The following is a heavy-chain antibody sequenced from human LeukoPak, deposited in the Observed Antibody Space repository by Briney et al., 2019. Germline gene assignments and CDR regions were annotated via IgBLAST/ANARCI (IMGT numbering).Heavy chain of an antibody. CDR2: INSDGSST. CDR3: ARAKVVGSHMIVVWEAGLDY. Sequence: GGSLRLSCAASGFTFSSYWMHWVRQAPGKGLVWVSRINSDGSSTSYADSVKGRFTISRDNAKNTLYLQMNSLRAEDTAVYYCARAKVVGSHMIVVWEAGLDYWGQGTLATVSS. CDR1: GFTFSSYW. J-gene: IGHJ4*02. V-gene: IGHV3-74*01. D-gene: IGHD3-22*01.